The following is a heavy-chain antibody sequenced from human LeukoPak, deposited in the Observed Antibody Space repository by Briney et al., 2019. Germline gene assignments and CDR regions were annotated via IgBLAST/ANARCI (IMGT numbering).Heavy chain of an antibody. V-gene: IGHV3-30*01. CDR3: ARDPPFRTGWSQNFFDY. CDR1: GFTFDDYA. D-gene: IGHD6-19*01. CDR2: ISYDGGNI. Sequence: QSGGSLRLSCTPSGFTFDDYAMHWVRQAPGKGLEWVALISYDGGNIYYADSVKGRFTISRDNSQNTLYLQMNSLRAEDTAVSYWARDPPFRTGWSQNFFDYWGPGTLVTVSS. J-gene: IGHJ4*02.